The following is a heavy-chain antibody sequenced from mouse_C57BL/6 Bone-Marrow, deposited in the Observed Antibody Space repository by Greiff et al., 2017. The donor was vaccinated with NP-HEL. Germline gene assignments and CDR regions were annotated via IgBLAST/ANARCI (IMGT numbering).Heavy chain of an antibody. CDR1: GYTFTSYW. Sequence: QVQLQQPGAELVRPGSSVKLSCKASGYTFTSYWMHWVKQRPIQGLEWIGNIDPSDSETHYNQKFKDKATLTVDKSSSTAYMQLSSLTSEDSAVYYCARLDTSYYFDYWGQGTTLTVSS. D-gene: IGHD5-1-1*01. CDR3: ARLDTSYYFDY. J-gene: IGHJ2*01. CDR2: IDPSDSET. V-gene: IGHV1-52*01.